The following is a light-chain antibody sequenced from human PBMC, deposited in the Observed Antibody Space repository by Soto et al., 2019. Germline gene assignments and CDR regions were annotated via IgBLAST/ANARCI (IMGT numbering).Light chain of an antibody. J-gene: IGKJ4*01. CDR1: QGIRSW. CDR2: SAS. Sequence: DIQMTQSPSSVSASVGDRVTITCRASQGIRSWLAWYQQKPGKAPKLLISSASTLQSGVPSRFSGSGSGTDFTLPVSVLQPEDFAAYYYQQSDTFPATFGGGTRVEIK. V-gene: IGKV1D-12*01. CDR3: QQSDTFPAT.